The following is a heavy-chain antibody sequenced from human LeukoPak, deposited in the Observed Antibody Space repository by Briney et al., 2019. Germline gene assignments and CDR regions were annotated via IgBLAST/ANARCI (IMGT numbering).Heavy chain of an antibody. Sequence: ASVKVSCKASGYTFTSYAMHWVRQAPGQRLEWMGWINAGNGNTKYSQKFQGRVTITRDTSASTAYMELSSLRSEDTAVYYCARGFRVTMVRGVITPDDYWGQGTLVTVSS. D-gene: IGHD3-10*01. CDR1: GYTFTSYA. CDR3: ARGFRVTMVRGVITPDDY. CDR2: INAGNGNT. V-gene: IGHV1-3*01. J-gene: IGHJ4*02.